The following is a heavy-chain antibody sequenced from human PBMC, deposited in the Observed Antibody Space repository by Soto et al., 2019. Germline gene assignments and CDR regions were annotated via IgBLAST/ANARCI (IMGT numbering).Heavy chain of an antibody. J-gene: IGHJ4*02. CDR1: GFTFSTYS. D-gene: IGHD3-3*01. CDR2: ITGSSSYI. CDR3: ARDLNFWSDPYEGGFDC. V-gene: IGHV3-21*01. Sequence: GWSLRLSCAASGFTFSTYSMNWVRQAPGKGLEWVSSITGSSSYIFYTDSVKGRFTVSRDNAKNSLFLQMNSLRADDTTVYYCARDLNFWSDPYEGGFDCWAQGTLVTVSS.